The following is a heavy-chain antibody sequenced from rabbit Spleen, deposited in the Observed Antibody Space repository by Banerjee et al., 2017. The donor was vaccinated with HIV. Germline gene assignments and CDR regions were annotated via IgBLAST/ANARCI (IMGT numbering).Heavy chain of an antibody. D-gene: IGHD2-1*01. Sequence: QLVESGGGLVQPGGSLKLSCKASGFDYSAYYMSWVRQAPGKGLEWIGYIDPVFGVTVYANWVKGRFTVSSDNAQNTVFLQMTSLTASDTATYFCARDWRYDDYDLWGQGTLVTVS. V-gene: IGHV1S7*01. CDR3: ARDWRYDDYDL. CDR2: IDPVFGVT. J-gene: IGHJ4*01. CDR1: GFDYSAYY.